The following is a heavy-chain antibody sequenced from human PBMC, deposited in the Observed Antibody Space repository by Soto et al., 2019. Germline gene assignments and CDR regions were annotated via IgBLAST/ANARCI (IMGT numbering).Heavy chain of an antibody. CDR1: GGSISSGGYY. CDR3: ARSPSTFNAAFDI. CDR2: IYYSGST. Sequence: TSETLSLTCTVSGGSISSGGYYWSWIRQHPGKGLEWIGYIYYSGSTYYNPSLKSRVTISVDTSKNQFSLKLSSVTAADTAVYYCARSPSTFNAAFDIWGQGTMVTVSS. D-gene: IGHD3-16*01. V-gene: IGHV4-31*03. J-gene: IGHJ3*02.